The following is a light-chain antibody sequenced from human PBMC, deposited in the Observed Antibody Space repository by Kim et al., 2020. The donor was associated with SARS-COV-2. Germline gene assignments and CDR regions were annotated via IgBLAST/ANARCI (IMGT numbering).Light chain of an antibody. J-gene: IGLJ3*02. CDR2: DNN. CDR3: GTWDSSLSVWV. CDR1: SSNIGNDY. V-gene: IGLV1-51*01. Sequence: GQKVTISCSGSSSNIGNDYVTWYQHLPGTAPKLLIYDNNKRPSGIPDRFSGSKSGTSATLGITGLQTGDEADYYCGTWDSSLSVWVFGGGTKVTVL.